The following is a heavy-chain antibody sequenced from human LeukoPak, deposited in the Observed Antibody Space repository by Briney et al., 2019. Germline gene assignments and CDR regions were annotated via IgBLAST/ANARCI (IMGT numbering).Heavy chain of an antibody. CDR2: ISAYNGNT. D-gene: IGHD2-2*01. Sequence: ASVPVSFKASGYTFISYGISWVRQAPAQGLEWMGWISAYNGNTNYAQKLQGRITMTTDTSTSTAYMELRSLRSDDTAVYYCARAASIVVVPAANFDYWGQGTLVTVSS. V-gene: IGHV1-18*01. CDR1: GYTFISYG. J-gene: IGHJ4*02. CDR3: ARAASIVVVPAANFDY.